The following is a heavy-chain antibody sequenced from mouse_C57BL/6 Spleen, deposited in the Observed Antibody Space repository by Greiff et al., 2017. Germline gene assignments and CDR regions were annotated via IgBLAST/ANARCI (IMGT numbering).Heavy chain of an antibody. CDR1: GYTFTNYW. CDR3: AREGGYLDY. V-gene: IGHV1-63*01. Sequence: QVQLKESGAELVRPGTSVKMSCKASGYTFTNYWIGWAKPRPGHGLEWIGDSYPGGGYTNYNEKFKGKATLTADKSSSTAYMQFSSLTSEDSAIYYCAREGGYLDYWGQGTTLTVSS. CDR2: SYPGGGYT. J-gene: IGHJ2*01.